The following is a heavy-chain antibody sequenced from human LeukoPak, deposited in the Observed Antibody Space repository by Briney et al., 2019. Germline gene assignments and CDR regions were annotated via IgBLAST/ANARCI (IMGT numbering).Heavy chain of an antibody. CDR3: ARVMTTVTTSDPIDY. D-gene: IGHD4-17*01. V-gene: IGHV3-74*01. CDR2: IKSDGSGI. Sequence: GGSLRLSCAASGFAFSNYWMHWVRQAPGKGLVWVSRIKSDGSGIAYADSVEGRFTISRDNAKKTLYLQMNSLRAEDTAVYYCARVMTTVTTSDPIDYWGQGTLVTVSS. J-gene: IGHJ4*02. CDR1: GFAFSNYW.